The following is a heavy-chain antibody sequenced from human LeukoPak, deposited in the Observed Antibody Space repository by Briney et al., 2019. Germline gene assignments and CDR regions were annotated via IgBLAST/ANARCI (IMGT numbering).Heavy chain of an antibody. Sequence: SETLSLTCTVSGGSIGIYYGSWIRQPAGEGLEWIGRMYYTGETHYNPSLQSRVSMSIDTSKNQFSLKVYSLSAADTAVYYCARHRSGWHFDSWGQGIPVTVSS. CDR2: MYYTGET. D-gene: IGHD6-19*01. CDR3: ARHRSGWHFDS. CDR1: GGSIGIYY. J-gene: IGHJ4*02. V-gene: IGHV4-4*07.